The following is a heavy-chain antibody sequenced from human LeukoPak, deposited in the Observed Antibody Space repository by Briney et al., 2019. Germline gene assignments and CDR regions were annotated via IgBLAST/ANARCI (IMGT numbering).Heavy chain of an antibody. CDR2: IRSKAYGETT. Sequence: GRSLRLSCTASGFTFGDYAMSWVRQAPGKGLEWVGFIRSKAYGETTEYAASVKGRLTISRDDSKTIAYLQMNSLKTEDTALYYCTRSTVSDYYYYGMDVWGQGTTVTVSS. CDR1: GFTFGDYA. J-gene: IGHJ6*02. V-gene: IGHV3-49*04. CDR3: TRSTVSDYYYYGMDV. D-gene: IGHD4-17*01.